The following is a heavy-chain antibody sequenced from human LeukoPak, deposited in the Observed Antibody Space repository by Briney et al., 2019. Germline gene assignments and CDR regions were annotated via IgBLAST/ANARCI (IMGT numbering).Heavy chain of an antibody. CDR3: VGGYYYDSSGYPPGAFDI. V-gene: IGHV3-30*03. D-gene: IGHD3-22*01. CDR2: ISYDGSNK. Sequence: GGSLRLSCEASGFTFSNYGMHWVRQAPGKGLEWVAVISYDGSNKYYADSVKGRFTISRDNSKNTLYLQMNSLRAEDTAVYYCVGGYYYDSSGYPPGAFDIWGQGTMVTVSS. CDR1: GFTFSNYG. J-gene: IGHJ3*02.